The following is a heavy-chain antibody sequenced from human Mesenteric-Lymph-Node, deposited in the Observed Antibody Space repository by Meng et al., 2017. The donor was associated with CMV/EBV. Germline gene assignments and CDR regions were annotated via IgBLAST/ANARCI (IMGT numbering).Heavy chain of an antibody. CDR3: ARGSSYDILTGYFDY. D-gene: IGHD3-9*01. CDR1: GGSFSGYY. J-gene: IGHJ4*02. V-gene: IGHV4-34*01. Sequence: QVQFTHVDAGRLKPSETLSVTCAVCGGSFSGYYWNWIRQSPEKGLEWIGEINHSGSTTYNPSFTSRIIISVDTSTNQISLNMSSVTAADTAVYYCARGSSYDILTGYFDYWGQGALVTVSS. CDR2: INHSGST.